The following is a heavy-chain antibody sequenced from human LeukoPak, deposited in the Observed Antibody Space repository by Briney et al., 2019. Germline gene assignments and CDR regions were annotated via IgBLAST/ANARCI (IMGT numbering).Heavy chain of an antibody. CDR3: TRGYNTAYEFDP. CDR2: ISAYNGNT. J-gene: IGHJ5*02. D-gene: IGHD1-14*01. CDR1: GYTFTSYG. V-gene: IGHV1-18*01. Sequence: ASVKVSCKASGYTFTSYGISWVRQAPGQGLEWMGWISAYNGNTNYAQKLQGRVTMTTDTSTSTAYMELRSLRSEDTALYYCTRGYNTAYEFDPWGQGTLVTVSS.